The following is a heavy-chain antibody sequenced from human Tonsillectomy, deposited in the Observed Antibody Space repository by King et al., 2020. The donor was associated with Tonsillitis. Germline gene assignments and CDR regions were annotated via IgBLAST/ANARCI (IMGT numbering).Heavy chain of an antibody. V-gene: IGHV1-2*02. D-gene: IGHD2-2*01. J-gene: IGHJ6*02. Sequence: QLVQSGPEVQKPGASVKVSCKASGYTFTDYYMYWVRQAPGQGLEWMGWINPNSGVTNYAQKFQGRVTMTRDTSISTAYMELSRLRFDDTAGYYCARVSRADIVVVPDYYYGMDVWGQGTTVTVSS. CDR2: INPNSGVT. CDR1: GYTFTDYY. CDR3: ARVSRADIVVVPDYYYGMDV.